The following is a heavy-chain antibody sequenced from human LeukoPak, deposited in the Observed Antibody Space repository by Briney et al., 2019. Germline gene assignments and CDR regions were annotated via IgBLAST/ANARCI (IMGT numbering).Heavy chain of an antibody. CDR2: IIPILGIA. D-gene: IGHD6-13*01. Sequence: SVKVSCKASGYTFTSYGISWVRQAPGQGLEWMGRIIPILGIANYAQKFQGRVTITADKSTSTAYMELSSLRSEDTAVYYCARDVDGSSSDWFDPWGQGTLVTVSS. CDR1: GYTFTSYG. CDR3: ARDVDGSSSDWFDP. J-gene: IGHJ5*02. V-gene: IGHV1-69*04.